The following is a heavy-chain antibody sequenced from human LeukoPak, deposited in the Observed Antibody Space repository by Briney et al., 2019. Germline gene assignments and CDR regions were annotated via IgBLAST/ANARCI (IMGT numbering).Heavy chain of an antibody. CDR3: VREDGGYSGPGSRNGGRNGMDV. V-gene: IGHV3-30*04. D-gene: IGHD3-10*01. Sequence: GRSLRLSCAASGFTFSSYAMHWVRQAPGKGLEWVAFISYDGSTKYYADSVKVRFTISRDESKNTLYLQMNSLRDEDTAVYYCVREDGGYSGPGSRNGGRNGMDVWGQGTTVTVSS. J-gene: IGHJ6*02. CDR2: ISYDGSTK. CDR1: GFTFSSYA.